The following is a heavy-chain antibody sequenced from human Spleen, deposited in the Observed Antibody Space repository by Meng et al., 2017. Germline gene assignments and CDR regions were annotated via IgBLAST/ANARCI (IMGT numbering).Heavy chain of an antibody. CDR3: ASSLLISGGSGSYLY. V-gene: IGHV4-34*01. Sequence: QVQLQQWGAGLLNPSGTLSLTCVVSGGSFSDYYWSWIRQPPGKGLEWIGDIYHSGTTNYNPSLKSRVTISVDKSKNQFSLKLTSVTAADTAVYYCASSLLISGGSGSYLYWGQGTLVTVSS. J-gene: IGHJ4*02. CDR2: IYHSGTT. CDR1: GGSFSDYY. D-gene: IGHD3-10*01.